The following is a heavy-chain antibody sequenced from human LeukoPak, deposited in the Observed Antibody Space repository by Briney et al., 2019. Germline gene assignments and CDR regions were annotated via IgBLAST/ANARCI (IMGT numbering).Heavy chain of an antibody. CDR2: ISNGGNTM. CDR1: GFTFGDYY. Sequence: GGSLRLSCAATGFTFGDYYMNWIRQAPGKGLEWVSFISNGGNTMYYADFVEGRFITSRDNDRNLAYLQLNNLRADDTAVYYCVRDKFCSGASCQGPPFDSWGQGTLVTVSS. D-gene: IGHD2-15*01. V-gene: IGHV3-11*01. J-gene: IGHJ4*02. CDR3: VRDKFCSGASCQGPPFDS.